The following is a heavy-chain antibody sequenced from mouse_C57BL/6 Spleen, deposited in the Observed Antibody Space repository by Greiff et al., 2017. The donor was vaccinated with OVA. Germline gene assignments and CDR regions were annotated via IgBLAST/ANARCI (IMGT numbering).Heavy chain of an antibody. Sequence: QVQLQQSGAELVMPGASVKLSCKASGYTFTSYWMHWVKQRPGQGLEWIGEIDPSDSYTNYNQKFKGKSTLTVDKSSSTAYMQLSSLTSEDSAVYYCATRYYGGFAYWGQGTLVTVSA. V-gene: IGHV1-69*01. J-gene: IGHJ3*01. CDR2: IDPSDSYT. CDR1: GYTFTSYW. CDR3: ATRYYGGFAY. D-gene: IGHD2-1*01.